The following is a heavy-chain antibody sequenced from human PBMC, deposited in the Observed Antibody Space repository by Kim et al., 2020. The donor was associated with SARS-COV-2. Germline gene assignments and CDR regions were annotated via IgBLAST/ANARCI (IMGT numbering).Heavy chain of an antibody. Sequence: AQKFQGRVTITADESTSTAYMELSSLRSEDTAVYYCARATEMATIHYFDYWGQGTLVTVSS. CDR3: ARATEMATIHYFDY. V-gene: IGHV1-69*01. D-gene: IGHD5-12*01. J-gene: IGHJ4*02.